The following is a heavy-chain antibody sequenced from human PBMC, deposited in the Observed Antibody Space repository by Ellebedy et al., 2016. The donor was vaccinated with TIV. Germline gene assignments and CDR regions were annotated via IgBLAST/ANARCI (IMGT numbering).Heavy chain of an antibody. J-gene: IGHJ4*02. CDR3: ARDRGYDTFDY. CDR2: INTDGSST. Sequence: PGGSLRLSCAASFFTFSTYWMPWVRPAPGKGLMWVSRINTDGSSTGYADSVKGRFTISRDNAKNTLYLQMNGLRAEDTAVYYCARDRGYDTFDYWGQGILVTVSS. V-gene: IGHV3-74*01. CDR1: FFTFSTYW. D-gene: IGHD5-12*01.